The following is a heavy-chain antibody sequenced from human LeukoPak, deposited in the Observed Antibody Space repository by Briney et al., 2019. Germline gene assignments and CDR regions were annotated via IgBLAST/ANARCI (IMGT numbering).Heavy chain of an antibody. V-gene: IGHV1-18*01. D-gene: IGHD6-19*01. CDR1: GYTFTSSG. CDR2: ISTYNSYS. J-gene: IGHJ4*02. CDR3: AKNSSGGYSDY. Sequence: GASVKVSCKTSGYTFTSSGITWVRQAPGQGLEWMGWISTYNSYSKYAQNLQGRVTMTADTSTSTAYMELSSLRSDDTAVYYCAKNSSGGYSDYWGQGTLVTVSS.